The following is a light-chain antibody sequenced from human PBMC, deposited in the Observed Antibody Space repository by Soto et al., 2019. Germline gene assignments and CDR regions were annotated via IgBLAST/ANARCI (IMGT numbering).Light chain of an antibody. CDR3: QQFSSYSRT. Sequence: DIQMTQSPSTLSAYVGDRATITCRASQSVNSWLAWYQQKPGRAPKLLIFSVSNLDSGVPSRFSGSGSGTEFTLTISSLQPDDFATYYCQQFSSYSRTFDQGTKVEMK. CDR1: QSVNSW. J-gene: IGKJ1*01. V-gene: IGKV1-5*01. CDR2: SVS.